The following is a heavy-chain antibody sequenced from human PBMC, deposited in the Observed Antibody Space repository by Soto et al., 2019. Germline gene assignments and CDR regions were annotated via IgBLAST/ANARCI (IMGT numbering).Heavy chain of an antibody. D-gene: IGHD3-22*01. V-gene: IGHV4-4*07. CDR2: VYSSGTT. Sequence: LSLTCSVSGGSINSYWWSWIRQPAGKGLEWIGRVYSSGTTDYNPSLNSRATLSVETSKNQFSLKLSSVTAADTAVYYCARGIGSYAYGEGYWGQGIQVTVSS. J-gene: IGHJ4*02. CDR1: GGSINSYW. CDR3: ARGIGSYAYGEGY.